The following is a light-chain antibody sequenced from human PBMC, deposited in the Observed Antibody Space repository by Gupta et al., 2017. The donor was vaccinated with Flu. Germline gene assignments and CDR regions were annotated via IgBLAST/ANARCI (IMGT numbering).Light chain of an antibody. V-gene: IGKV3-15*01. Sequence: TLSCRASQSVSSNLGWYQQKPGQAPRLLIYGASTRATGIPARFRGSGSGTEFTLTISSLQSEDFAVYYCQQYNNWPLTFGGGTKVEIK. CDR2: GAS. CDR1: QSVSSN. CDR3: QQYNNWPLT. J-gene: IGKJ4*01.